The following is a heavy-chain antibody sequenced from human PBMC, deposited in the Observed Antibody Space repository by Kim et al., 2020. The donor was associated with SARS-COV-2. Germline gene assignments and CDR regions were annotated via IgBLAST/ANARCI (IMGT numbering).Heavy chain of an antibody. D-gene: IGHD3-3*01. J-gene: IGHJ4*02. Sequence: KGRFTISRDNAKNSRYLQMNSLRAEDTAVYYGARDTAPSLEWLSSILDYWGQGTLVTVSS. V-gene: IGHV3-11*06. CDR3: ARDTAPSLEWLSSILDY.